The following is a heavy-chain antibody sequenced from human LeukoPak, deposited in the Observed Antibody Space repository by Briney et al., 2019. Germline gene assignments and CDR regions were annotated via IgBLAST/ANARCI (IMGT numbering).Heavy chain of an antibody. D-gene: IGHD3-3*01. CDR2: IYYSGST. CDR3: ARGSLVGYDFWSGYPTYYFDY. J-gene: IGHJ4*02. Sequence: SETLSLTCTVSGGSISSGDYYWSWIRQPPGKGLEWIGCIYYSGSTYYNPSLKSRVTISVDTSKNQFSLKLSSVTAADTAVYYCARGSLVGYDFWSGYPTYYFDYWGQGTLVTVSS. CDR1: GGSISSGDYY. V-gene: IGHV4-30-4*08.